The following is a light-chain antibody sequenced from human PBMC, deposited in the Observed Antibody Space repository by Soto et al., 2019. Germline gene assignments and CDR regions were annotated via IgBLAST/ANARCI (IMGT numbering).Light chain of an antibody. V-gene: IGLV2-14*01. CDR1: RSDVGGYNF. J-gene: IGLJ2*01. Sequence: QSALTQPASVSGSPGQSITISCTGTRSDVGGYNFVSWYQQHPGKVPKLLIYDVTHRPSGVSNRFSASKSANTASLTISGLQAEDEADYYWSCYTSTNPLVFGGGTKLTVL. CDR3: SCYTSTNPLV. CDR2: DVT.